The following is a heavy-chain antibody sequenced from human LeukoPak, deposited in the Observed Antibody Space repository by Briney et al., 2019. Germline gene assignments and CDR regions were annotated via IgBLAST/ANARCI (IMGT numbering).Heavy chain of an antibody. Sequence: PSETLSLTCTVSGGSISSYYWSWIRQPPGKGLEWIGYIYYSGSTNYNPSLKSRVTISVDTSKNQFSLKLSSVTAADTAVYYCARHSNGFVVGGMDVWGQGTTVTVSS. CDR3: ARHSNGFVVGGMDV. J-gene: IGHJ6*02. D-gene: IGHD4-11*01. CDR2: IYYSGST. V-gene: IGHV4-59*08. CDR1: GGSISSYY.